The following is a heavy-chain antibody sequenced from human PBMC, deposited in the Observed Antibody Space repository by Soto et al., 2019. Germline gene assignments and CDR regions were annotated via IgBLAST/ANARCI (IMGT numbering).Heavy chain of an antibody. Sequence: SQTLSLTCAISGDSVSSNSAAWNWIRQSPSRGLEWLGRTYYRSKWYNDYAVSVKSRITINPDTSKNQFSLQLNSVTPADTAVYYCAREGGYCSGGSCYTTPVNFDYWGQGTLVTVSS. J-gene: IGHJ4*02. CDR2: TYYRSKWYN. D-gene: IGHD2-15*01. V-gene: IGHV6-1*01. CDR3: AREGGYCSGGSCYTTPVNFDY. CDR1: GDSVSSNSAA.